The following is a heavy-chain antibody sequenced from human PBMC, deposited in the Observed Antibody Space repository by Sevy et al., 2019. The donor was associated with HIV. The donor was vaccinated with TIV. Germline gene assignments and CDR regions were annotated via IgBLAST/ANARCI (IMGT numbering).Heavy chain of an antibody. CDR3: ARSLISWGSLDY. D-gene: IGHD7-27*01. Sequence: GGSLRLSCAASGFTFTSYTMSWVRQAPGKGLEWVSAISSGGSINYADSVKGRFTISSDSSKNTLYLQMNSLRAEDTAVYYCARSLISWGSLDYWGQGTLVTVSS. CDR2: ISSGGSI. J-gene: IGHJ4*02. CDR1: GFTFTSYT. V-gene: IGHV3-23*01.